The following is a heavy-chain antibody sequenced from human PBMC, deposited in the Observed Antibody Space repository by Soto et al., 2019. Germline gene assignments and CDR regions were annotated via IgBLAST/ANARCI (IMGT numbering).Heavy chain of an antibody. CDR3: YGGITFGGVNY. CDR2: INPSGGST. J-gene: IGHJ4*02. V-gene: IGHV1-46*01. D-gene: IGHD3-16*01. Sequence: QVQLVQSGAEVKKPGASVKVSCKASGYTFTSYYMHWVRQAPGQGLEWMGIINPSGGSTSYAQKFQGRVNMTRDTSTSTVYMELSSLRSEDTAVYYCYGGITFGGVNYWGQGTLVTVSS. CDR1: GYTFTSYY.